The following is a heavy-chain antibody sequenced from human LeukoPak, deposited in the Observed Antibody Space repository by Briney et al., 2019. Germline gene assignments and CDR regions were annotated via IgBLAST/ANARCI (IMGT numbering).Heavy chain of an antibody. V-gene: IGHV3-48*03. J-gene: IGHJ4*02. CDR3: AIDLEGGNYFYY. D-gene: IGHD2-15*01. CDR2: ISSSGRTI. CDR1: GFTFSNYE. Sequence: HPGGSLTLSCAVSGFTFSNYELHWVRQAPGKGLEWVSYISSSGRTIYYADSVKGRFTISRDNAKNSLYLQMNNLRAEDTAIYYCAIDLEGGNYFYYWGQGTLVTVSS.